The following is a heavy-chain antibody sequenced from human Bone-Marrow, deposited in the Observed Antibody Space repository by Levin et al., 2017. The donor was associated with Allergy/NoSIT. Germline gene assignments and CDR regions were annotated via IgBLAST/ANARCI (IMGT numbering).Heavy chain of an antibody. CDR3: TAYCSGGTCSNMDY. V-gene: IGHV3-9*01. Sequence: SLKISCGASGFRFDEYAMHWVRQAPGRGLEWVSGITWNSADKGYADSVKGRFSISRDNANNSLYLQLDSLRPEDTAMYYCTAYCSGGTCSNMDYWGQGTMVTVSS. CDR2: ITWNSADK. J-gene: IGHJ4*02. CDR1: GFRFDEYA. D-gene: IGHD2-15*01.